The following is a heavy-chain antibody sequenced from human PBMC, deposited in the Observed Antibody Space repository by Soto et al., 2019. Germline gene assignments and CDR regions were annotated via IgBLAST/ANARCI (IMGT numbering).Heavy chain of an antibody. J-gene: IGHJ5*02. D-gene: IGHD2-2*01. Sequence: QVQLQESGPGLVKPSQTLSLTCTVSGGSISSGGYYWSWIRQHPGKGLEWIGYNYYSGSTYYNPSCTRRVTTPADTLTTPCSLELSSVPAADAAVYYCARGLDWSSTSCLGLGGFDPWGQGTLVTVSS. CDR1: GGSISSGGYY. CDR2: NYYSGST. CDR3: ARGLDWSSTSCLGLGGFDP. V-gene: IGHV4-31*03.